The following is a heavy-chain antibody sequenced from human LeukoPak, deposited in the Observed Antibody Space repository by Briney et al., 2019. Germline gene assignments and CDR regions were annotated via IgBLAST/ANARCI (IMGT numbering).Heavy chain of an antibody. CDR3: AYLYSGSYCADY. D-gene: IGHD1-26*01. V-gene: IGHV4-59*08. J-gene: IGHJ4*02. CDR1: GGSISSYY. Sequence: SETLSLTCTVSGGSISSYYWSWIRQPPGKGLEWIGYIYYSGSTNYNPSLKSRVTISVDTSKNQFSLKLSSVTAADTAVYYCAYLYSGSYCADYWGQGTLVTVSS. CDR2: IYYSGST.